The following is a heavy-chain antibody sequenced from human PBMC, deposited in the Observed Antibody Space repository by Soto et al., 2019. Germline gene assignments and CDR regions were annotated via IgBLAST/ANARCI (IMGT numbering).Heavy chain of an antibody. J-gene: IGHJ4*02. V-gene: IGHV3-23*01. CDR1: GFTFSSYA. Sequence: GGSLRLSCAASGFTFSSYAMSWVRQAPGKGLEWVSAISGSGGSTYYADSVKGRFTISRDNSKNTLYLQMNSLRAEDTAVYYCAKAGTHQETGTVVFDYWGQGTLVTVSS. CDR3: AKAGTHQETGTVVFDY. D-gene: IGHD1-7*01. CDR2: ISGSGGST.